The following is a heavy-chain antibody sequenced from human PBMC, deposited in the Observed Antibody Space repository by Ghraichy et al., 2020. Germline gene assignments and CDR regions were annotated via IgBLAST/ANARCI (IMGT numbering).Heavy chain of an antibody. J-gene: IGHJ4*02. D-gene: IGHD4-17*01. CDR2: LSYSGTT. Sequence: SQTLSLTCTVSGASISSSSTYWGWIRQSPGKGLEWIGSLSYSGTTYYNPSLESRITTSIDTSRNQFSLDLTSVTATDTAVYYCARPVNHPALFDLWGQGTLVTVSS. CDR3: ARPVNHPALFDL. V-gene: IGHV4-39*01. CDR1: GASISSSSTY.